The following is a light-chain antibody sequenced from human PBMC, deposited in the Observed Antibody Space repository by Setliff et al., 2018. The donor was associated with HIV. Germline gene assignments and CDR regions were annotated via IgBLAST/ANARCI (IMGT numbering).Light chain of an antibody. Sequence: SALAQPRSVSGSPGQSVTISCTGTSSDVGGYNYVSWYQHHPGKAPKLMIYDVTKRPSGVPDRFSGSKSDNTASLTISGLQAEDEADYYCCSYAGTYIFYVFGTGTKVTVL. V-gene: IGLV2-11*01. CDR2: DVT. J-gene: IGLJ1*01. CDR1: SSDVGGYNY. CDR3: CSYAGTYIFYV.